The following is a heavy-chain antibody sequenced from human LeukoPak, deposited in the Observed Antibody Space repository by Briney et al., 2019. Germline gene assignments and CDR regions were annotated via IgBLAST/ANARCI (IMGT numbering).Heavy chain of an antibody. CDR3: AKGFRYHFDY. Sequence: PGGSLRLSCAASGFTFTSVGVHWVRQAPGKGLEWVAFIEWDGSNQYYASSVKGRFTFSRDNSKNTLYLQMDSLRPEDTAVYYCAKGFRYHFDYWGQGSLVTVSS. V-gene: IGHV3-30*02. CDR2: IEWDGSNQ. J-gene: IGHJ4*02. CDR1: GFTFTSVG. D-gene: IGHD1-14*01.